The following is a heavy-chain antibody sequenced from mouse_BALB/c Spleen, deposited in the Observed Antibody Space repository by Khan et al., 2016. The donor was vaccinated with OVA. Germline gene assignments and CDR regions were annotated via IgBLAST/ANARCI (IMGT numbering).Heavy chain of an antibody. V-gene: IGHV1-4*01. CDR3: VREGAYHRSDEWFAY. Sequence: VQLVESGAELARPGASLTMSCKASGYTFTSYTIHWVRQRPGLTLEWIGHINPTNDFTNYNQTFKDKATLIVDKSSSTAYMQLSSLTSEDSAVDYCVREGAYHRSDEWFAYWGQGTLVTVSA. J-gene: IGHJ3*01. D-gene: IGHD2-14*01. CDR1: GYTFTSYT. CDR2: INPTNDFT.